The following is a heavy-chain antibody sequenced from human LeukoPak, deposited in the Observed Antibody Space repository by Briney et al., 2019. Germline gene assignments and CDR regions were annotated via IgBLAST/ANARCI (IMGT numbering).Heavy chain of an antibody. CDR3: AKGERGPYYFDY. V-gene: IGHV3-23*01. CDR2: ISGSGGST. Sequence: PGGSLRLSCAASGFTFSSYAMSWVRQAPGKGLEWVSAISGSGGSTYYADSVKGRFTISRDNSKNTLYLQMNSLRAEGTAVYYCAKGERGPYYFDYWGQGTLVTVSS. CDR1: GFTFSSYA. J-gene: IGHJ4*02. D-gene: IGHD1-1*01.